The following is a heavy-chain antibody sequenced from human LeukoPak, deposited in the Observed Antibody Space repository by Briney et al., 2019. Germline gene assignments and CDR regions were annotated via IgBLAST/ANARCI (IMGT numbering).Heavy chain of an antibody. CDR2: ISWNSGSI. V-gene: IGHV3-9*01. CDR1: GFTVSSNY. J-gene: IGHJ4*02. CDR3: AKATTSSWYYYFDY. D-gene: IGHD6-13*01. Sequence: GGSLRLSCAASGFTVSSNYMSWVRQAPGKGLEWVSGISWNSGSIGYADSVKGRFTISRDNAKNSLYLLMNSLRAEDTALYYCAKATTSSWYYYFDYWGQGTLVTVSS.